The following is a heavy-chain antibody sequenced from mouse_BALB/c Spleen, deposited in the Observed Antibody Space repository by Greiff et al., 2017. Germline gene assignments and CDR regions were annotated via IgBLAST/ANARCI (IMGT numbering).Heavy chain of an antibody. CDR1: GFTFSSYA. D-gene: IGHD1-1*01. J-gene: IGHJ4*01. V-gene: IGHV5-6-5*01. CDR2: ISSGGST. Sequence: EVQLVESGGGLVKPGGSLKLSCAASGFTFSSYAMSWVRQTPEKRLEWVASISSGGSTYYPDSVKGRFTISRDNARNILYLQMSSLRSEDTAMYYCARGLSAITTVVENYAMDYWGQGTSVTVSS. CDR3: ARGLSAITTVVENYAMDY.